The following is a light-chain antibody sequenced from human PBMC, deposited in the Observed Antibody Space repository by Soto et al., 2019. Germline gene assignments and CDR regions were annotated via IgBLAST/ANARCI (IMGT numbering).Light chain of an antibody. CDR3: QQSYSPWT. CDR2: AAS. Sequence: DIQMTQSPSSLSASVGDRVTITCRASQSISSYLNWYQQKPGKAPKLLIYAASSLQSGVPSRFSGSGSGTDFTITISSLQPEDFATYYCQQSYSPWTFGQGTKVEIK. CDR1: QSISSY. J-gene: IGKJ1*01. V-gene: IGKV1-39*01.